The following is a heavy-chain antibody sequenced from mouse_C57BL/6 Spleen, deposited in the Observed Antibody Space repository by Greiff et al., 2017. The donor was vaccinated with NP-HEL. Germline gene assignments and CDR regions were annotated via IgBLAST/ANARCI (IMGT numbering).Heavy chain of an antibody. CDR1: GYSITSGYY. D-gene: IGHD2-12*01. V-gene: IGHV3-6*01. J-gene: IGHJ4*01. CDR2: ISYDGSN. CDR3: ARGGSYYDAMDY. Sequence: EVQLQESGPGLVKPSQSLSLTCSVTGYSITSGYYWNWIRQFPGNKLEWMGYISYDGSNNYNPSLKNRISITRDTSKYQFFLKLNSVTTEDTATYYCARGGSYYDAMDYWGQGTSVTVSS.